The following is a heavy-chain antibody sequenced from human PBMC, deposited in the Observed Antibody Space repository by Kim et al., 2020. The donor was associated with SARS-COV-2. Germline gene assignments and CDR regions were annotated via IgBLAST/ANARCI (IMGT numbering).Heavy chain of an antibody. J-gene: IGHJ6*02. V-gene: IGHV1-18*04. D-gene: IGHD3-10*01. CDR2: ISAYNGNT. CDR3: ARDYVLLWFGESASRMKPSKYYYYGMDV. CDR1: GYTFTSYG. Sequence: ASVKVSCKASGYTFTSYGISWVRQAPGQGLEWMGWISAYNGNTNYAQKLQGRVTMTTDTSTSTAYMELRSLRSDDTAVYYCARDYVLLWFGESASRMKPSKYYYYGMDVWGQGTTVTVSS.